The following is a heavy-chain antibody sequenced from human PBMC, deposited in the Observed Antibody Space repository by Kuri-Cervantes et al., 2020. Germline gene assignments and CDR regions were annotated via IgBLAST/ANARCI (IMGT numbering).Heavy chain of an antibody. J-gene: IGHJ4*02. CDR1: GSTFSTYA. V-gene: IGHV1-18*01. Sequence: ASVKVSCKASGSTFSTYAFSWVRQAPGQALEWMGWITPFNGNTNYAQKLQGRVTITTDTSTSTAYMELRSLRSDDTAVYYCAREGRSVLQFLEMMVESFDYWGQGTLVTVSS. D-gene: IGHD3-3*01. CDR2: ITPFNGNT. CDR3: AREGRSVLQFLEMMVESFDY.